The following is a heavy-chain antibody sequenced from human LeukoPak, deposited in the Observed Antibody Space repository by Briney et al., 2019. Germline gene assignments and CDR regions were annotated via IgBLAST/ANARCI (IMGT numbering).Heavy chain of an antibody. CDR3: ARGSYEWFHFPH. CDR2: ISYDGSNK. Sequence: GGSPRLSCAASGFTFSSYGMHWVRQAPGKGLEWVAVISYDGSNKYYADSVKGRFTISRDNSKNTLYLQMNSLRAEDTAVYYCARGSYEWFHFPHWGQGTLVTVSS. J-gene: IGHJ1*01. CDR1: GFTFSSYG. V-gene: IGHV3-30*03. D-gene: IGHD3-3*01.